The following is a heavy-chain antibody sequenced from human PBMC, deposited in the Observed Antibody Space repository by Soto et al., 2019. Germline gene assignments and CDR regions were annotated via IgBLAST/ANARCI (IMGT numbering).Heavy chain of an antibody. CDR1: GFIFSDYA. D-gene: IGHD2-15*01. CDR2: MGGANGDT. CDR3: AKDGVDHNSVWDPFDI. Sequence: HPGGSLRLSCAASGFIFSDYAMSWVRQAPGKGLEWVAGMGGANGDTYYAESVRGRFPIFRDNSKSTLFLQLNSLRAEDTAVYFCAKDGVDHNSVWDPFDIWGQGTLVTVSS. J-gene: IGHJ3*02. V-gene: IGHV3-23*01.